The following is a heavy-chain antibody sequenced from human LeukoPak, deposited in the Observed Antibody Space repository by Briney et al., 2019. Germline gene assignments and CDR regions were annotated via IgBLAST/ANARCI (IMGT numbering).Heavy chain of an antibody. CDR2: INRSGST. D-gene: IGHD3-3*01. CDR1: GGSFSGYY. CDR3: ARGNGGITIFGVVINGNAFDI. V-gene: IGHV4-34*01. J-gene: IGHJ3*02. Sequence: SETLSLTCAVYGGSFSGYYWSWIRQPPGKGLDLIGEINRSGSTNYNPSLKSGVTISVDTSKNQFSLKLSPVTAADTAVYYCARGNGGITIFGVVINGNAFDIWGQGTMVTVSS.